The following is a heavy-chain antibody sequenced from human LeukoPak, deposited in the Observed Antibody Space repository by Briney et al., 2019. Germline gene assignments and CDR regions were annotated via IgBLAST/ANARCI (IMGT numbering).Heavy chain of an antibody. CDR3: AKDRYAAEYYFDY. CDR2: IYSGGST. D-gene: IGHD6-13*01. CDR1: GFTVSSNY. Sequence: PGGSLRLSCAASGFTVSSNYMSWVRQAPGKGLEWVSVIYSGGSTYYADSVKGRFTISRDNSKNTLYLQMNSLRAEDTAVYYCAKDRYAAEYYFDYWGQGTLVTVSS. V-gene: IGHV3-53*01. J-gene: IGHJ4*02.